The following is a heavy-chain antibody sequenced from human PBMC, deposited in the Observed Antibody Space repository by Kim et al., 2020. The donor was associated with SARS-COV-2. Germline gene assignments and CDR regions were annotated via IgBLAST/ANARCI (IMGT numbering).Heavy chain of an antibody. CDR3: ARIRVRMVGGVPSIDV. D-gene: IGHD3-10*01. CDR2: LCDSGST. J-gene: IGHJ6*03. CDR1: GGSIGSDDYC. Sequence: SETLSLTCTVSGGSIGSDDYCWSWIRQHPGKGLEWIGHLCDSGSTYYNSSLRSRVAILTDPSENQFSLRMTSMTAAATPGFSFARIRVRMVGGVPSIDV. V-gene: IGHV4-31*03.